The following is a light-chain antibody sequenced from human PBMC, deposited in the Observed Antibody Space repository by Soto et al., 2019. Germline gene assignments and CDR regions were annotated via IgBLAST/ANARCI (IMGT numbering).Light chain of an antibody. V-gene: IGKV3-15*01. J-gene: IGKJ3*01. Sequence: EIVMTQSPATLSVSPGERATLSCRASQSVSSNLAWYQQKPGQAPRLLIYGASTRAAGIPATFSGSGSGKEFKLTIRSLQSKDFAVYYCQPYNYWPFTFGPVTKVYIK. CDR3: QPYNYWPFT. CDR2: GAS. CDR1: QSVSSN.